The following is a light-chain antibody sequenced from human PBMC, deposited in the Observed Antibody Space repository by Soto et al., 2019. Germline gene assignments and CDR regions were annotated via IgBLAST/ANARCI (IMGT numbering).Light chain of an antibody. Sequence: EVVLTQSPATLSSFPGDRLTLSCRASQYINTRLAWYQHRPGQXHRXXIYQTSLRAAGIPARFSASASGTDFTLNISDVQPEDGALYYCHQRQSWPRTFGQGTKVDIK. CDR1: QYINTR. V-gene: IGKV3-11*01. CDR3: HQRQSWPRT. J-gene: IGKJ1*01. CDR2: QTS.